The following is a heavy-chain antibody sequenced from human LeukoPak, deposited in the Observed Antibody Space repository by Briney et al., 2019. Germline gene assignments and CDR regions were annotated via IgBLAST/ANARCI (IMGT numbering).Heavy chain of an antibody. CDR3: ARCEEVGAPIDY. V-gene: IGHV1-2*02. D-gene: IGHD1-26*01. CDR1: GYTFTGYY. J-gene: IGHJ4*02. CDR2: INPNSGGT. Sequence: ASVKVSCKASGYTFTGYYMHWVRQAPGQGLEWMGWINPNSGGTNYAQKFQGRVTMTRDTSISTAYMELSRLRSDDTAVYYCARCEEVGAPIDYWGQGTLATVSS.